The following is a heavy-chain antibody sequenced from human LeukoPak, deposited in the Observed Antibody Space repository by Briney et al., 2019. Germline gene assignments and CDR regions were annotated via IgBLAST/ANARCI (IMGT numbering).Heavy chain of an antibody. J-gene: IGHJ5*02. CDR3: AREGGSGSRWFDP. Sequence: SETLSLTCTVSGGSISSGYYYWSWIRQPPGKGLEWIGYIYYSGSTYYNPSLKSRVTISVDTSKNQFSLKLSSVTAADTAVYYCAREGGSGSRWFDPWGQGTLVTVSS. D-gene: IGHD2-15*01. CDR2: IYYSGST. V-gene: IGHV4-30-4*08. CDR1: GGSISSGYYY.